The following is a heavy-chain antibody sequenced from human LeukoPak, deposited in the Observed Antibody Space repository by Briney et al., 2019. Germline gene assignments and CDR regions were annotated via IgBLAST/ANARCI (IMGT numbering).Heavy chain of an antibody. J-gene: IGHJ4*02. CDR1: GGSISSYY. CDR2: IYTSEST. CDR3: ARSSIVGATDYFDY. V-gene: IGHV4-4*07. Sequence: SETLSLTCTGSGGSISSYYWSWIRHPAGKGLEWIGRIYTSESTNYNPSLKSRVTKSVDTSKNQFSLKLNSVTAADTAVYYCARSSIVGATDYFDYWGQGTLLTVSS. D-gene: IGHD1-26*01.